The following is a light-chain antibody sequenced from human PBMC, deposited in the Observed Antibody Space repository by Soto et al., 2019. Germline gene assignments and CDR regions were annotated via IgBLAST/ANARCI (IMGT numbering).Light chain of an antibody. CDR2: RAS. Sequence: DIVMTQSPASLAVSLGERATINCKSSQSLLNSANDKIHLAWYQQKPGQPPKLLIWRASTRDFGVPDRFSGSGSGTDFTLTINSLQAEDVATYYCQQYFSAHLTFGGGTKVEI. CDR1: QSLLNSANDKIH. CDR3: QQYFSAHLT. J-gene: IGKJ4*01. V-gene: IGKV4-1*01.